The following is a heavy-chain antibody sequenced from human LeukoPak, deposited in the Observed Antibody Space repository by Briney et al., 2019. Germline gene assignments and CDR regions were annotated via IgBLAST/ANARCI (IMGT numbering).Heavy chain of an antibody. V-gene: IGHV1-2*02. CDR2: INPNSGGT. Sequence: ASAKVSCKASGYTFTGYYMHWVRQAPGQGLEWMGWINPNSGGTNYAQKFQGRVTMTRDTSISTAYMELSRLRSDDTAVYYCARVTSEVPYYYDSSGQVLDYWGQGTPVTVSS. J-gene: IGHJ4*02. CDR3: ARVTSEVPYYYDSSGQVLDY. D-gene: IGHD3-22*01. CDR1: GYTFTGYY.